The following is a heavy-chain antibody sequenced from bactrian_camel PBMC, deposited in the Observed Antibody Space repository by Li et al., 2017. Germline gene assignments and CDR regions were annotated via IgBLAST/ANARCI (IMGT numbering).Heavy chain of an antibody. CDR2: IDDDSSTT. J-gene: IGHJ7*01. D-gene: IGHD7*01. V-gene: IGHV3S1*01. Sequence: HVQLVESGGGLVQPGGSLRLSCAASGFTFSNHGMIWVRQAPGKGLEYVSAIDDDSSTTRYADSVKDRFTISRDKDNNALALQLNGLKDEDTAMYYCAKEGVVPGIYGMEYWGKGTQVTVSS. CDR1: GFTFSNHG.